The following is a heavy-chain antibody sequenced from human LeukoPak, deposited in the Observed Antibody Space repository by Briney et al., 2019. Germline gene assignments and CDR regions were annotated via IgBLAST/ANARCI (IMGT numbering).Heavy chain of an antibody. CDR1: GFTVSSNH. D-gene: IGHD3-16*01. CDR3: ARDLFDDYSLDK. CDR2: IYYGGNT. Sequence: PGGSLRLSCAASGFTVSSNHMNWVRQAPGKGLEWVSIIYYGGNTFYADSVKGRFTISRDNSKNTLYLQINSLRAEDTAVYYCARDLFDDYSLDKWGQGTLVTVSS. V-gene: IGHV3-66*01. J-gene: IGHJ4*02.